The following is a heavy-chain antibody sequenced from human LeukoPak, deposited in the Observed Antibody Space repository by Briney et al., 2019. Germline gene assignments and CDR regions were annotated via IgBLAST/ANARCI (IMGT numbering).Heavy chain of an antibody. J-gene: IGHJ4*02. V-gene: IGHV3-23*01. Sequence: PGGSLRLSCAASGFTFSSYAMSWVRQAPGKGLEWVSAISDSGGSTYYADSVKGRFTITRDNSKNTLYLQMNSLRAEDTAVYYCAKDPSHYYDSSGQESWGQGTLVTVSS. CDR1: GFTFSSYA. D-gene: IGHD3-22*01. CDR2: ISDSGGST. CDR3: AKDPSHYYDSSGQES.